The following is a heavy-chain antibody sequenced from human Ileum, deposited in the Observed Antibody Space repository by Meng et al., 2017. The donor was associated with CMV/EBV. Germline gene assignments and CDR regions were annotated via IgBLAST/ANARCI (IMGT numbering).Heavy chain of an antibody. J-gene: IGHJ4*02. V-gene: IGHV7-4-1*02. CDR2: INTNTGNP. CDR3: ARDGLNERYFDY. CDR1: GYTFTTNN. Sequence: SKASGYTFTTNNLIWVRQAPGQGPEWMGWINTNTGNPTYARDLTGRFVFSSDTSVSTAYLQISSLKAEDTAVYYCARDGLNERYFDYWGQGTLVTVSS.